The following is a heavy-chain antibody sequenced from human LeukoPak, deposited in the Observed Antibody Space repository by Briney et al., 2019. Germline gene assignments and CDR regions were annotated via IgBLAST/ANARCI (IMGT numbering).Heavy chain of an antibody. D-gene: IGHD3-16*01. CDR3: ARGKDGAYGGYYYYGMDV. Sequence: PSETLSLTCTVSGGSISSGGYYWSWIRQHPGKGLEWIGYIYYSGSTYYDPSLKSRVTISVDTSKNQFSLKLSSVTAADTAVYYCARGKDGAYGGYYYYGMDVWGQGTTVTVSS. J-gene: IGHJ6*02. CDR2: IYYSGST. CDR1: GGSISSGGYY. V-gene: IGHV4-31*03.